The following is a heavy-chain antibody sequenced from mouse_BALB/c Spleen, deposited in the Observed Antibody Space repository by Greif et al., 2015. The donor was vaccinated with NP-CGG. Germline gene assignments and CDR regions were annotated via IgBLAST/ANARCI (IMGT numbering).Heavy chain of an antibody. Sequence: DVKLVEFGGGLVKPGGSLKLSCAASGFTFSSYAMSWVRQTPEKRLEWVATISSGGSYTYYPDSVKGRFTISRDNAKNTLYLQMSSLRSEDTAMYYCARRDYWGQGTTLTVSS. V-gene: IGHV5-9-3*01. CDR1: GFTFSSYA. J-gene: IGHJ2*01. CDR3: ARRDY. CDR2: ISSGGSYT.